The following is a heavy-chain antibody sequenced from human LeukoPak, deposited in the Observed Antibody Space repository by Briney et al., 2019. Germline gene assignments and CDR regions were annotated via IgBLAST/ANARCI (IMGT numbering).Heavy chain of an antibody. J-gene: IGHJ4*02. CDR1: AFTFRSDW. CDR3: ARGGRFGELSSSL. D-gene: IGHD3-10*01. V-gene: IGHV3-74*01. CDR2: INTDGSST. Sequence: GGSLRLSCKAAAFTFRSDWMHWVRQAPGKGLAWVSRINTDGSSTTYADSVKGRFTIFRDNARNTLYLQMNSLRADNTALYFCARGGRFGELSSSLWGQGTLVTVSS.